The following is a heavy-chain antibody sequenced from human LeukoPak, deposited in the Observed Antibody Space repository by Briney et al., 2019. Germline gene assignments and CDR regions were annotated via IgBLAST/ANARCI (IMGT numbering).Heavy chain of an antibody. J-gene: IGHJ3*02. D-gene: IGHD6-6*01. CDR1: GFTVSSNY. V-gene: IGHV3-53*01. CDR2: IYSGGST. CDR3: ATSGARPHDAFDI. Sequence: GGSLRLSCAASGFTVSSNYMSWVRLAPGKGLEWVSVIYSGGSTYYADSVKGRFTISRDNSKNTLYLQINSLRAEDTAVYYCATSGARPHDAFDIWGQGTIVTVSS.